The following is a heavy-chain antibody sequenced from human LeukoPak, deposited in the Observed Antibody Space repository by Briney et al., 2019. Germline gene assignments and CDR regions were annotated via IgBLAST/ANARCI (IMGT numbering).Heavy chain of an antibody. CDR2: IYYSGST. CDR3: ARWWVVNWFDP. Sequence: GSLRLSCAASGFTVSSNFMSWVRQPPGKGLEWIGSIYYSGSTYYNPSLKSRVTISVDTSKNQFSLKLSSVTAADTAVYYCARWWVVNWFDPWGQGTLVTVSS. D-gene: IGHD2-15*01. V-gene: IGHV4-39*01. CDR1: GFTVSSNF. J-gene: IGHJ5*02.